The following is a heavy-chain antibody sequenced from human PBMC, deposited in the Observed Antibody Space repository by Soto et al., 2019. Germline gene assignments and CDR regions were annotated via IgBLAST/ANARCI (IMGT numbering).Heavy chain of an antibody. Sequence: QVQLQESGPGLVKPSETLSLTCTVSGGSISHYYWSWIRQPPGKGLEWIGYIYYSGSANYNPSLKSRVIISVDTSKNHFSLKLSSVTAADTAVYFCARGGSSWSGAWYFDLWGRSTLVTVSS. CDR2: IYYSGSA. CDR3: ARGGSSWSGAWYFDL. V-gene: IGHV4-59*01. J-gene: IGHJ2*01. CDR1: GGSISHYY. D-gene: IGHD6-13*01.